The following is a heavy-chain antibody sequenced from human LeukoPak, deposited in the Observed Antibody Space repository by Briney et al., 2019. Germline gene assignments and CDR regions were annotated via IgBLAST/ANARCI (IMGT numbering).Heavy chain of an antibody. J-gene: IGHJ4*02. CDR2: IYTSGST. CDR1: GDSISNYY. Sequence: KPSETLSLTCTVSGDSISNYYWSWIRQPAGKGLEWIGHIYTSGSTNYNPSLKSRVTMSVDTSKNQFSLKLSSVTAADTAVYYYARLDSNGPNDYWGQGTLVTVSS. CDR3: ARLDSNGPNDY. D-gene: IGHD6-19*01. V-gene: IGHV4-4*07.